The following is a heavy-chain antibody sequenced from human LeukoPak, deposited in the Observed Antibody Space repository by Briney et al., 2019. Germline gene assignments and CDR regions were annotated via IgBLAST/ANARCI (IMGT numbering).Heavy chain of an antibody. D-gene: IGHD3-16*02. J-gene: IGHJ3*02. CDR2: ISGSGGSA. CDR3: AKKEFFYDYVWGSYRLGDAFDI. Sequence: GGSLRLSCAASGFTFSSYAMSWVRQAPGKGLEWVSAISGSGGSAYYADSVKGRFTISRDNSKNTLYPQMNSLRAEDTAVYYCAKKEFFYDYVWGSYRLGDAFDIWGQGTMVTVSS. CDR1: GFTFSSYA. V-gene: IGHV3-23*01.